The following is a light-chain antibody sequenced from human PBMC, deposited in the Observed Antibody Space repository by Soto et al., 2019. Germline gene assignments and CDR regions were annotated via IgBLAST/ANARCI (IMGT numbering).Light chain of an antibody. CDR3: QQYYSYPRT. CDR1: QGISSY. CDR2: AAS. J-gene: IGKJ1*01. V-gene: IGKV1-8*01. Sequence: AIRMTQSPSSLSASPGDRVTITCRASQGISSYLAWYQQKPGKAPKLLIYAASTLQSGVPSRFSGGGSGTDFTLTISCLQSEDFATYYCQQYYSYPRTFGQGTKVDIK.